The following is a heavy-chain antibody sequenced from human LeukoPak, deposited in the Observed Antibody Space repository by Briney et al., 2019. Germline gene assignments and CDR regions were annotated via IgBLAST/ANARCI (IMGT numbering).Heavy chain of an antibody. V-gene: IGHV4-59*12. CDR3: ARDLSMADLGWFDP. J-gene: IGHJ5*02. CDR1: GASITDYF. D-gene: IGHD2-8*01. CDR2: VYYSGTT. Sequence: SETLSLTCTVSGASITDYFWTWIRQPPGKGLEWIGYVYYSGTTIFNPSLKSRVTISVDTSKNQFSLKLSSVTAADTAVYYCARDLSMADLGWFDPWGQGTLVTVSS.